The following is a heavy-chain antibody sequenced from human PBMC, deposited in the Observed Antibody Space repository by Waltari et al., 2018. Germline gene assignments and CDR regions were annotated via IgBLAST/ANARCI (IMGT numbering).Heavy chain of an antibody. CDR3: ARGDGDLDYDYYYMDV. D-gene: IGHD4-17*01. Sequence: VQLQESGPGLVKPSETLPLTCTVSGGSLSNFFWSWIRQPPGKGPEWIGYISHTGNTNYNPSLKGRVIISVDTSKKQFSLKVSSLTAADTAVYYCARGDGDLDYDYYYMDVWGKGTTVTVSS. J-gene: IGHJ6*03. CDR1: GGSLSNFF. CDR2: ISHTGNT. V-gene: IGHV4-59*13.